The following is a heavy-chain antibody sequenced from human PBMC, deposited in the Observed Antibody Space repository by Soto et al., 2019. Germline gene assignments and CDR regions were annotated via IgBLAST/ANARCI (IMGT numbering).Heavy chain of an antibody. J-gene: IGHJ4*02. CDR2: IWYDGSNK. V-gene: IGHV3-33*01. D-gene: IGHD2-15*01. Sequence: GGSLRLSCAASGFTFSSYGMHWVRQAPGKGLEWVAVIWYDGSNKYYANSVKGRFTISRDNSKNTLYLQMNSLRAEDTAVYYCAREVSVVVAATEFDYWGQGTLVTVSS. CDR3: AREVSVVVAATEFDY. CDR1: GFTFSSYG.